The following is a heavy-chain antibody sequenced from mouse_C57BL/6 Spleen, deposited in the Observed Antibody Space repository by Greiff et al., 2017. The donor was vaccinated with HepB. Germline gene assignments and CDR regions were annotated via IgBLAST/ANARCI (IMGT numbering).Heavy chain of an antibody. V-gene: IGHV1-26*01. CDR2: INPNNGGT. CDR1: GYTFTDYY. Sequence: EVQLQQSGPELVKPGASVKISCKASGYTFTDYYMNWVKQSHGKSLEWIGDINPNNGGTSYNQKFKGKATLTVDKSSSTAYMELRSLTSEDSAVYYCARLKMRDYRGDYWGQGTTLTVSS. J-gene: IGHJ2*01. CDR3: ARLKMRDYRGDY. D-gene: IGHD2-4*01.